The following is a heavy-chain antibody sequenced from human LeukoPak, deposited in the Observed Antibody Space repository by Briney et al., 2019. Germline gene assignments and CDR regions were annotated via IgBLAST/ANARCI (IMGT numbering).Heavy chain of an antibody. J-gene: IGHJ4*02. D-gene: IGHD3-22*01. V-gene: IGHV4-38-2*02. CDR1: GYSISSGYY. CDR3: ARLDDSSGYPPDDDY. Sequence: SETLSLTCTVSGYSISSGYYWSWIRQPPGKGLEWIGEINHSGSTNYNPSLKSRVTISVDTSKNQFSLKLSSVTAADTAVYYCARLDDSSGYPPDDDYWGQGTLVTVSS. CDR2: INHSGST.